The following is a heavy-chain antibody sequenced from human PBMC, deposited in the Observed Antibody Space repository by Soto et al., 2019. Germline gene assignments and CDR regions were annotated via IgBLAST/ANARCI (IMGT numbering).Heavy chain of an antibody. CDR1: GFTFSSYG. D-gene: IGHD3-10*01. V-gene: IGHV3-30*18. J-gene: IGHJ6*03. Sequence: QVQLVESEGGEVQPGRSLRLSCAASGFTFSSYGMHWVRQAPGKGLEWVAVISYDGSNKYYADSVKGRFTISRDNSKNTLYLQMNSLRAEDTAVYYCAKDIIYYYYMDVWGKGTTVTVSS. CDR2: ISYDGSNK. CDR3: AKDIIYYYYMDV.